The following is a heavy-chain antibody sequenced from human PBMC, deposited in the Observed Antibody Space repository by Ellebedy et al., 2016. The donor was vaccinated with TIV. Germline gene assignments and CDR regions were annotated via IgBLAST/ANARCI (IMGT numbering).Heavy chain of an antibody. CDR3: ARVYLSYFFDY. Sequence: GGSLRLSCVASGFSFSTYGMHWVRQAPGKGLEWVAFISYDGSEKSHADSVKGRFTISRDRSKNAVHLQMNNLRAEDTAVYYCARVYLSYFFDYWGQGALVTVSS. J-gene: IGHJ4*02. V-gene: IGHV3-33*05. CDR1: GFSFSTYG. CDR2: ISYDGSEK. D-gene: IGHD3-10*01.